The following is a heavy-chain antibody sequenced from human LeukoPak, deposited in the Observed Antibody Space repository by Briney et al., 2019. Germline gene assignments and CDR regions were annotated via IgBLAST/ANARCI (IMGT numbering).Heavy chain of an antibody. V-gene: IGHV4-30-4*01. D-gene: IGHD4-17*01. CDR3: AREALRPSRWFDP. CDR2: IHYSGST. CDR1: GGSISSGDYY. Sequence: PSETLSLTCTVSGGSISSGDYYWSWIRQPPGKGLEWIGYIHYSGSTYYNPSLKSRVTISVDTSNNQFSLKLSSVTAADTAVYYCAREALRPSRWFDPWGQGTLVTVSS. J-gene: IGHJ5*02.